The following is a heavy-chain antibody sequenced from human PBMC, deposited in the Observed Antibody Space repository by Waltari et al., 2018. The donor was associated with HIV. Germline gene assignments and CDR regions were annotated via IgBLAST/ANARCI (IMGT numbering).Heavy chain of an antibody. D-gene: IGHD2-15*01. CDR1: GGTSRSYG. CDR2: ITPIFGTA. Sequence: QVQLMRSAAEGKKLGSPVKFSCKSLGGTSRSYGTNWVRHATGQGLEWLGLITPIFGTAHNAQKFQGRVTFTADESTGTAYLDLTSLRYEDTAVYYCARESGGLGYCSGVDCQHYFDYWGQGTPGTVSS. J-gene: IGHJ4*02. V-gene: IGHV1-69*01. CDR3: ARESGGLGYCSGVDCQHYFDY.